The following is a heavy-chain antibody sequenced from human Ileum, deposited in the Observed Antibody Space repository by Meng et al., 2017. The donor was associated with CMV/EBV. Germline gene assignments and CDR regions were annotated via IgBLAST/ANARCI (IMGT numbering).Heavy chain of an antibody. Sequence: SETLSLTCTVSGGSISSSSDYWGWIRQPPGKGLEWIGSIYYSGSTYYNPSLKSRVTISVDTSKNQFSLKLSSVTAADTAVYYCARVVGAIVTQYYFDYWGQGTLVTVSS. CDR1: GGSISSSSDY. D-gene: IGHD1-26*01. CDR3: ARVVGAIVTQYYFDY. V-gene: IGHV4-39*07. CDR2: IYYSGST. J-gene: IGHJ4*02.